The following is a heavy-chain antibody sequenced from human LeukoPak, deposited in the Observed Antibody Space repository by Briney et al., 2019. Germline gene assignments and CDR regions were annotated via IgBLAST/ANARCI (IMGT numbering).Heavy chain of an antibody. CDR1: GFTFSSYA. CDR2: ISYDGSNK. D-gene: IGHD4-17*01. Sequence: GGSLRLSCAASGFTFSSYAMHWVRQAPGKGLEWVAVISYDGSNKYYTDSVKGRFTISRDNSKNTLYLQMNSLRAEDTAVYYCARDKDETTVTTLGAFDIWGQGTMVTVSS. J-gene: IGHJ3*02. V-gene: IGHV3-30-3*01. CDR3: ARDKDETTVTTLGAFDI.